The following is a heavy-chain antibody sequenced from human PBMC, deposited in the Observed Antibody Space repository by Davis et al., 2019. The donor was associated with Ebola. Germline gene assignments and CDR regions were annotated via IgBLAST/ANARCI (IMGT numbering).Heavy chain of an antibody. CDR3: VRTTYGAPEY. CDR1: GFTLSNSA. D-gene: IGHD1-7*01. Sequence: PGGSLRLSCVASGFTLSNSAMRWVRQAPGKGLEWVSTITSGGSIYYADSVKGRFTISRDNAKSTLYLQMNSLTAEDTAVYYCVRTTYGAPEYWGQGTLVTVSS. J-gene: IGHJ4*02. CDR2: ITSGGSI. V-gene: IGHV3-23*01.